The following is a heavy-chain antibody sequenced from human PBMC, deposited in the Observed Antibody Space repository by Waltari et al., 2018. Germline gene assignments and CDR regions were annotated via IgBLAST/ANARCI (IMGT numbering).Heavy chain of an antibody. V-gene: IGHV1-2*02. J-gene: IGHJ3*02. Sequence: QIQIMQSGAEVKKPGASVKVSCQASGYTFTAYYIHWARQAPGHGLEWMGWLNSNAGGADCAQRFQGRVTVTRDTSISTVYMELSGLTSDDTAVYYCAREALGGTKAFDMWGQGTMVTVSS. CDR3: AREALGGTKAFDM. CDR1: GYTFTAYY. CDR2: LNSNAGGA. D-gene: IGHD1-7*01.